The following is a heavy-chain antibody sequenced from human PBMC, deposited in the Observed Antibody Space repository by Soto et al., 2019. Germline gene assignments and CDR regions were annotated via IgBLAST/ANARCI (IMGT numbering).Heavy chain of an antibody. CDR1: GFSLSSYW. Sequence: VQLVESGGGLVQPGESLRLSCAASGFSLSSYWMSWFRQAPGKGLEWVANINGDGSEENYVESLKGRFTISRDNARKSLFPQMARRLAEHPAVSSWATRSFSALNMRACHIWGPGAMGTVS. CDR2: INGDGSEE. V-gene: IGHV3-7*01. CDR3: ATRSFSALNMRACHI. D-gene: IGHD3-16*02. J-gene: IGHJ3*02.